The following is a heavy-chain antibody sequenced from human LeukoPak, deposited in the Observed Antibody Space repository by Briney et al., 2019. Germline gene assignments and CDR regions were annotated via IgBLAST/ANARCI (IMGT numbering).Heavy chain of an antibody. Sequence: GGSLRLSCAVSGFTFSTYSMNWVRQAPGKGLEWVSSISSGSSYIYYADSVKGRFTISRDNARNSLYLQMNSLRAEDTAIYYCARAEALKFRDFDYWGQGTLVTVSS. V-gene: IGHV3-21*01. CDR1: GFTFSTYS. CDR2: ISSGSSYI. CDR3: ARAEALKFRDFDY. J-gene: IGHJ4*02.